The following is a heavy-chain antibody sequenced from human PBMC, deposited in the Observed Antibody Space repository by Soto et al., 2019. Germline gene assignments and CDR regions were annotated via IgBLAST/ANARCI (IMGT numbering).Heavy chain of an antibody. CDR2: IYTSGST. J-gene: IGHJ5*02. CDR1: GGSISSYY. Sequence: SETLSLTCTVSGGSISSYYWSWIRQPAGKGLEWIGRIYTSGSTNYNPSLKGRVTMSVDTSKNQFSLKLSSVTAADTAVYYCAREYYYGSGSYYKVEWFDPWGQGTLVTVSS. D-gene: IGHD3-10*01. CDR3: AREYYYGSGSYYKVEWFDP. V-gene: IGHV4-4*07.